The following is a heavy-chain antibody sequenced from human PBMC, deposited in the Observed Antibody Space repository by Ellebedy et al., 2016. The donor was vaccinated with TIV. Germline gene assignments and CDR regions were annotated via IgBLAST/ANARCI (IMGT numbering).Heavy chain of an antibody. CDR1: GDSISSSPYH. Sequence: MPSETLSLTCTVSGDSISSSPYHWGWIRQPPGKGLEWIGSISYSGGTYYSPSLKSRVTISVDTSKNHFSLKLSSVTAADTTVYYCGWDCSSTSCRGGYWGRGTLVTVSS. J-gene: IGHJ4*02. D-gene: IGHD2-2*01. V-gene: IGHV4-39*02. CDR2: ISYSGGT. CDR3: GWDCSSTSCRGGY.